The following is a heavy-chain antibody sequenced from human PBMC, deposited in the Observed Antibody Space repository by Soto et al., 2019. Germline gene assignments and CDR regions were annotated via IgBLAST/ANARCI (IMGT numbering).Heavy chain of an antibody. CDR1: GASLSANY. V-gene: IGHV4-4*07. Sequence: GNSSETLSPPCAVSGASLSANYWNWIRQPAGGGLEWVGPIHTRGTANYNPSLKSRVSMSVDTSTTHLSLRLTSVAAADTAVYYCVREGSEHSHNWFAPWGQGTPVTVSS. D-gene: IGHD1-26*01. J-gene: IGHJ5*02. CDR2: IHTRGTA. CDR3: VREGSEHSHNWFAP.